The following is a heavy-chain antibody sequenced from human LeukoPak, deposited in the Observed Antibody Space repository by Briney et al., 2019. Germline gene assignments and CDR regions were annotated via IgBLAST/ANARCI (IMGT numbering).Heavy chain of an antibody. D-gene: IGHD2-15*01. Sequence: GGSLRLSCAASGFTFSSYAMSWVRQAPGKGLEWVSAISGSGGSTYYADSVKGRFTISRDNSKNTLHLQMNSLRAEDTAVYYCAKVGCSGGSCSDGLDVWGKGTTVTVSS. CDR1: GFTFSSYA. J-gene: IGHJ6*04. CDR3: AKVGCSGGSCSDGLDV. CDR2: ISGSGGST. V-gene: IGHV3-23*01.